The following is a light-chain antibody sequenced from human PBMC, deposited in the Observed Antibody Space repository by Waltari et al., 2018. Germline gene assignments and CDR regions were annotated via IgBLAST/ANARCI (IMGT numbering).Light chain of an antibody. CDR3: QQYDKWPRT. V-gene: IGKV1-39*01. CDR1: QSITSR. J-gene: IGKJ1*01. CDR2: AAS. Sequence: DIQMTQSPSSLSASVGDRVTITCRASQSITSRLNWYQQKPGKAPKVLIYAASSLQSGVPSRFSGSGSGTDFTLTISSLQPEDFAVYYCQQYDKWPRTFGQGTKVEIK.